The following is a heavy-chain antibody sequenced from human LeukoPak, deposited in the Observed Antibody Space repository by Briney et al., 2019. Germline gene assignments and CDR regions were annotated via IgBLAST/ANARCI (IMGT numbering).Heavy chain of an antibody. D-gene: IGHD3-10*01. CDR1: GYSFTGYY. CDR3: ARPDYYGSGSYAFDI. CDR2: INPNSGGT. V-gene: IGHV1-2*02. Sequence: ASVKVSCKASGYSFTGYYMHWVRQAPGQGLEWMGWINPNSGGTSYAQKFQGRVTMTRDTSISTAYMELSRLRSDDTAVYYCARPDYYGSGSYAFDIWGQGTMVTVSS. J-gene: IGHJ3*02.